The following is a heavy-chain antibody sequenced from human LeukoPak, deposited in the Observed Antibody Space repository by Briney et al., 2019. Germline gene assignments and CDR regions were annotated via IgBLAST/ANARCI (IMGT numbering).Heavy chain of an antibody. Sequence: PGGSLRLSCAASGFTFSSYSMNWVRQAPGKGLEWVSSISSSSSYIYYADSVKGRFTISRDNAKNSLYLQMNSLRAEDTAVYYCARDLIREGYYGSGRRNWFDPWGQGTLVTVSS. CDR1: GFTFSSYS. CDR2: ISSSSSYI. V-gene: IGHV3-21*01. CDR3: ARDLIREGYYGSGRRNWFDP. J-gene: IGHJ5*02. D-gene: IGHD3-10*01.